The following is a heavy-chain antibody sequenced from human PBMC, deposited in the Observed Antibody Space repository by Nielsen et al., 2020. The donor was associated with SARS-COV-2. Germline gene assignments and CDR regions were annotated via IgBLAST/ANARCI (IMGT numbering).Heavy chain of an antibody. V-gene: IGHV3-7*03. CDR1: GFTFRDYW. CDR3: ATLYGDYYYYGMDV. Sequence: GGSLRLSCAASGFTFRDYWMSWARQAPGKGLEWVANIKQDGSEEYYVDSVKGRFTISRDNAKNSLYLQMNSLRAEDTALYYCATLYGDYYYYGMDVWGQGTTVTVSS. D-gene: IGHD4-17*01. CDR2: IKQDGSEE. J-gene: IGHJ6*02.